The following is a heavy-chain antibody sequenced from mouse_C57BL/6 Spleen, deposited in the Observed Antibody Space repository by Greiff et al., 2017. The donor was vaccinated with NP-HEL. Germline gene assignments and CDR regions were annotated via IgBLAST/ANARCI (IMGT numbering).Heavy chain of an antibody. CDR2: IDPSDSYT. Sequence: QVQLQQPGAELVMPGASVKLSCKASGYTFTSYWMHWVKQRPGQGLEWIGEIDPSDSYTNYNQKFKGKSTLTVDKSSSTAYMQLSSLTSEDSAVYYCARRYYYGSSYWYFEVWGTGTTVTVSS. V-gene: IGHV1-69*01. D-gene: IGHD1-1*01. CDR3: ARRYYYGSSYWYFEV. CDR1: GYTFTSYW. J-gene: IGHJ1*03.